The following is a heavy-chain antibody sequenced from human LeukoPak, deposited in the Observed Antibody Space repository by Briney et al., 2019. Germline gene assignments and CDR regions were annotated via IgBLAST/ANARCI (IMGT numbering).Heavy chain of an antibody. CDR1: GYTFTGYY. Sequence: ASVKVSCKASGYTFTGYYMHWVRQAPGQGLEWMGWINPNSGGTNYAQKFQGRVTITSDESTRTVYMELSSLRPEDSAVHYCAGFFYDNSGDAFDIWGQGTVVTVSS. CDR3: AGFFYDNSGDAFDI. J-gene: IGHJ3*02. CDR2: INPNSGGT. V-gene: IGHV1-2*02. D-gene: IGHD3-22*01.